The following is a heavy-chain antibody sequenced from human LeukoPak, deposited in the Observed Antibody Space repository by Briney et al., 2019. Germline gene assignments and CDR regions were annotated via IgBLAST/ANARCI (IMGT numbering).Heavy chain of an antibody. J-gene: IGHJ5*02. CDR2: INHSGST. CDR3: ASGAFLGYCSSTSCPGWFDP. Sequence: SETLSLTCAVYGGSFSGYYWSWIRQPPGKGLEWIGEINHSGSTNYNPSLKSRVTMSVDTSKNQFSLKLSSVTAADTAVYYCASGAFLGYCSSTSCPGWFDPWGQGTLVTVSS. CDR1: GGSFSGYY. D-gene: IGHD2-2*01. V-gene: IGHV4-34*01.